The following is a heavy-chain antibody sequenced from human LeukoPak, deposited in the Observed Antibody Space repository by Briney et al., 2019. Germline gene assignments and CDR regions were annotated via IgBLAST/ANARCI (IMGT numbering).Heavy chain of an antibody. J-gene: IGHJ4*02. D-gene: IGHD1-1*01. CDR3: AKQSLNGGTEEGNYFVY. V-gene: IGHV3-23*01. CDR2: ISGNGRST. Sequence: PGGSLRVSCAASGFIFSSYAMDWVRQAPGKRLEWVSYISGNGRSTYYADFVKGRFTISRDNSKNTVYLQMNSLRADDTAVYYCAKQSLNGGTEEGNYFVYWGQGTLVTVSS. CDR1: GFIFSSYA.